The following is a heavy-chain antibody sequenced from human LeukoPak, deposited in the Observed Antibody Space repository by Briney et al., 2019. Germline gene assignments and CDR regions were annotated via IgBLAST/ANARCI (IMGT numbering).Heavy chain of an antibody. CDR3: ARFSGPGMQHYYYSMDV. J-gene: IGHJ6*03. CDR2: IFSGGTT. CDR1: GHSLSMKY. Sequence: GGSLSLLCAVSGHSLSMKYVMWVRQARGEGVEWVLVIFSGGTTYYADSVKGRFTVSRDTSKTMMYLQMNSLRAEDAAVYYCARFSGPGMQHYYYSMDVWGTGTTVTVSS. V-gene: IGHV3-53*01. D-gene: IGHD3-10*01.